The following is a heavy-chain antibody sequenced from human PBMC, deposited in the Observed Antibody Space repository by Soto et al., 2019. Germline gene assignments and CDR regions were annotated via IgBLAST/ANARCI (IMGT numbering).Heavy chain of an antibody. CDR3: ARQIDDPDTGTNFQYYIDS. J-gene: IGHJ4*02. V-gene: IGHV5-10-1*01. D-gene: IGHD5-18*01. CDR2: IDPSDSQT. Sequence: PGESLKISCKGSGYSFAGHWITWVRQKPGKGLERMGRIDPSDSQTYYSPSFRGHVTISVTKSITTVFLQWSSLRASDTAMYYCARQIDDPDTGTNFQYYIDSWVQGTTVTVSS. CDR1: GYSFAGHW.